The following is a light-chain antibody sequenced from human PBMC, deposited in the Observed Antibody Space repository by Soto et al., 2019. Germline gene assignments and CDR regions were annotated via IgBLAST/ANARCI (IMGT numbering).Light chain of an antibody. CDR1: SSDVGGYKY. Sequence: QSALTQPASVSGSPGQSITISCTGTSSDVGGYKYVSWYQQYPGKAPKLMMYEVSIRPSGVSNRFSGSKSGNTASLTISGLQAEDEADYYCTSYTSSSPCVFGTGTKVTVL. V-gene: IGLV2-14*01. CDR2: EVS. J-gene: IGLJ1*01. CDR3: TSYTSSSPCV.